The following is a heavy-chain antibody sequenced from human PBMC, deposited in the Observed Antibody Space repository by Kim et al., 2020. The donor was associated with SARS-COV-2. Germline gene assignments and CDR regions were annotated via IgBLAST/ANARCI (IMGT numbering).Heavy chain of an antibody. J-gene: IGHJ3*02. V-gene: IGHV4-34*01. CDR2: INHSGST. CDR3: ARGPLIVVVPAAFARAFDI. Sequence: SETLSLTCAVYGGSFSGYYWSWIRQPPGKGLEWIGEINHSGSTNYNPSLKSRVTISVDTSKNQFSLKLSSVTAADTAVYYCARGPLIVVVPAAFARAFDIWGQGTMVTVSS. CDR1: GGSFSGYY. D-gene: IGHD2-2*01.